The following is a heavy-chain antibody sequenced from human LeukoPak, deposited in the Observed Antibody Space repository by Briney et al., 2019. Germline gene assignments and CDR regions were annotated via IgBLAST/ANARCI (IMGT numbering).Heavy chain of an antibody. D-gene: IGHD4-17*01. CDR1: GFTFNNYG. CDR3: AAEYGAFDY. CDR2: IRYDGSNK. Sequence: GGSLRLSCAASGFTFNNYGMHWVRQAPGKGLEWLAFIRYDGSNKFYADSVKGRFTISRDNSKNTLYLQMNSLRAEDTAVYYCAAEYGAFDYWGQGTLVTVSS. V-gene: IGHV3-30*02. J-gene: IGHJ4*02.